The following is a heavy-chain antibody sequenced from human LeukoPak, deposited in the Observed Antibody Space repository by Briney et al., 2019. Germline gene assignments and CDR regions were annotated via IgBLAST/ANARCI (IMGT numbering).Heavy chain of an antibody. J-gene: IGHJ4*02. CDR2: INPNSGGT. V-gene: IGHV1-2*06. CDR1: GYSFTSQA. Sequence: ASVKVSCKASGYSFTSQAINWVRQAPGQGLEWMGRINPNSGGTNYAQKFQGRVTMTRDTSISTAYMELSRLRSDDTAVYYCARDDRTIAAAGTPDYWGQGTLVTVSS. D-gene: IGHD6-13*01. CDR3: ARDDRTIAAAGTPDY.